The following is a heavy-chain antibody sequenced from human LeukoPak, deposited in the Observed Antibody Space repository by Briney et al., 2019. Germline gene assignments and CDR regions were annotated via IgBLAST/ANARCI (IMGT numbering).Heavy chain of an antibody. CDR2: ISGSGGST. CDR1: GFTFSSYA. Sequence: GGSLRLSCAASGFTFSSYAMSWVRQAPGKGLEWVSAISGSGGSTYYADSVKGRFTISRDNSKNTLYLQMNGLRAEDTAVYYCAKGINDYGDYDFDYWGQGTLVTVSS. J-gene: IGHJ4*02. CDR3: AKGINDYGDYDFDY. V-gene: IGHV3-23*01. D-gene: IGHD4-17*01.